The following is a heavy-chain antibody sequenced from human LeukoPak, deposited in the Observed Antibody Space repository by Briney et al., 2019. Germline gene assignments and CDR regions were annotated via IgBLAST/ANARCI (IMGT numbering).Heavy chain of an antibody. Sequence: GESLKISCKGSGYYFTSYWIAWVRQMPGKGLEWMGTIYPGDSDTRYSPSFQGQVTISADKSINTAYLQWSSLKPSDTAIYYCARTSDYGGYVDSYYWGQGTLVTVAS. CDR3: ARTSDYGGYVDSYY. D-gene: IGHD4-17*01. J-gene: IGHJ4*02. CDR2: IYPGDSDT. CDR1: GYYFTSYW. V-gene: IGHV5-51*01.